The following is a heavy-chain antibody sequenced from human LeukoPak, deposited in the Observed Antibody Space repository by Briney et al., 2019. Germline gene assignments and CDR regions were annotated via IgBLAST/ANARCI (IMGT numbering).Heavy chain of an antibody. J-gene: IGHJ4*02. CDR2: IIPLFGTP. Sequence: VKVSCKASGGIFSSYAINWVRQAPGQGLERMGGIIPLFGTPNYAQKFQGRVTITADESTGTAYMELSSLRSDDTAVYYCARGLGYSYGYMGYWGQGTLVTVSS. D-gene: IGHD5-18*01. V-gene: IGHV1-69*13. CDR1: GGIFSSYA. CDR3: ARGLGYSYGYMGY.